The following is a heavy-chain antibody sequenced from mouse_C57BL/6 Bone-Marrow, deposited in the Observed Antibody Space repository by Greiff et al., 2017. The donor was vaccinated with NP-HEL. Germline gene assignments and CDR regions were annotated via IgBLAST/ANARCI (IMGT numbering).Heavy chain of an antibody. D-gene: IGHD1-1*01. J-gene: IGHJ1*03. CDR1: GYTFTSYW. Sequence: QVQLQQPGAELVKPGASVKLSCKASGYTFTSYWMHWVKQRPGRGLEWIGRIDPNSGGTKYTEKFKSKATLTVDKPSSTAYMQISSLTSKDSAVYYCARAGYYVSSYWYFDVWGTGTTVTVSS. CDR2: IDPNSGGT. V-gene: IGHV1-72*01. CDR3: ARAGYYVSSYWYFDV.